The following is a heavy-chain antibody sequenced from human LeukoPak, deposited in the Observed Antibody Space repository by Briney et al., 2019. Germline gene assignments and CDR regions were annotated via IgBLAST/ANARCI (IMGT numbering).Heavy chain of an antibody. CDR3: ASEYYDSSGYSEEDYYYYGMDV. CDR1: GYTFTSYA. CDR2: INAGNGNT. Sequence: ASVKVSCKASGYTFTSYAMHWVRQAPGQRLEWMGWINAGNGNTKYSQKFQGRVTITRDTSAGTAYMELSSLRSEDTAVYYCASEYYDSSGYSEEDYYYYGMDVWGQGTTVTVSS. V-gene: IGHV1-3*01. J-gene: IGHJ6*02. D-gene: IGHD3-22*01.